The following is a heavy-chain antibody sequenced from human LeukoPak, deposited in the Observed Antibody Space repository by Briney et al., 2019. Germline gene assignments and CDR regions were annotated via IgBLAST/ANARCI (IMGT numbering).Heavy chain of an antibody. V-gene: IGHV1-24*01. CDR2: FDPEDGDA. Sequence: ASVKLSCKVSGYTLTELYMHWGRHAHGKGHELMGGFDPEDGDAIYAQKFQGRVTMTEDTSTDTAYMELSSLRSEDTAVYYCATAVYGSGSFPTLYYFDYWGQGTLVTVSS. D-gene: IGHD3-10*01. J-gene: IGHJ4*02. CDR1: GYTLTELY. CDR3: ATAVYGSGSFPTLYYFDY.